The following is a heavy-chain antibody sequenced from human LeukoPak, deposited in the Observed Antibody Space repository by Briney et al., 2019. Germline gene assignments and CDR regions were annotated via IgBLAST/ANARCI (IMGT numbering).Heavy chain of an antibody. V-gene: IGHV3-30*18. D-gene: IGHD3-10*01. CDR2: VSYDGRNK. J-gene: IGHJ6*02. Sequence: PGRSLRLSCAASGFTFNNYGMHWVRQAPRKGLEWGAVVSYDGRNKYNAESVKGRFTISRDNSESTLYLQMDSLRAEDTAVYYCAKDLGRAMVRGGGMDVWGQGTTVTVSS. CDR1: GFTFNNYG. CDR3: AKDLGRAMVRGGGMDV.